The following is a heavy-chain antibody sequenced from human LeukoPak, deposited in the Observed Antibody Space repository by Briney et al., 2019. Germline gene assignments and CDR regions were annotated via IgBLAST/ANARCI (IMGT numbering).Heavy chain of an antibody. CDR1: GFTFSSYS. CDR3: ARAADVSSGYYFVVPGLVDAFDI. CDR2: ISSSSSYI. J-gene: IGHJ3*02. Sequence: GGSLRLSCAASGFTFSSYSMNWVRQAPGKGLEWVSSISSSSSYIYYADSVKGRFTISRDNAKNSLYLQMNSLRAEDTAVYYCARAADVSSGYYFVVPGLVDAFDIWGQGTMVTVSS. V-gene: IGHV3-21*01. D-gene: IGHD3-22*01.